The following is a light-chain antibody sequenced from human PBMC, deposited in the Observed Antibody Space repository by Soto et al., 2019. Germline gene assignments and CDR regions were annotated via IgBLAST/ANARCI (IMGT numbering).Light chain of an antibody. CDR1: SSNIGAGYP. V-gene: IGLV1-40*01. J-gene: IGLJ1*01. Sequence: QSVLTQPPSVSGAPGQRVTISCTGSSSNIGAGYPVHWYQQLPGTATKLLVAGTRPSGVPDRFSVSKSGASAYLAITGLQAEDEADYSFGSWDSSLSAYVFGTGTQLTVL. CDR3: GSWDSSLSAYV. CDR2: G.